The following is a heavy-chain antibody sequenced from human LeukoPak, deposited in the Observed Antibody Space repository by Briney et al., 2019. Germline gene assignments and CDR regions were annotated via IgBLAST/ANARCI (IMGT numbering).Heavy chain of an antibody. Sequence: GASVKVSCKASGYTFTGYYMHWVRQAPGQGLEWMGRINPNSGGTNYAQKFQGRVTMTRDTSISTAYMELSRLRSDDTAVYYCARGPGLKIVLMVYAIYFDYWGQGTLVTVSS. V-gene: IGHV1-2*06. J-gene: IGHJ4*02. CDR1: GYTFTGYY. CDR3: ARGPGLKIVLMVYAIYFDY. D-gene: IGHD2-8*01. CDR2: INPNSGGT.